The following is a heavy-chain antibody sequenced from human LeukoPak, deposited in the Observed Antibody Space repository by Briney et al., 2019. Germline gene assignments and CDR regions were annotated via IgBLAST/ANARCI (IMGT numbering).Heavy chain of an antibody. CDR1: GGSISSSSYY. CDR2: SYYSGST. Sequence: PSETLSLACTVSGGSISSSSYYWGWIRQPPGKGLEWIGSSYYSGSTYYNPSLKSRVTISVDTSKNQFSLRLTSVTAADTAVYYCALRRLTSAQIIEDNWFDPWGQGTLVTVSS. J-gene: IGHJ5*02. D-gene: IGHD2/OR15-2a*01. CDR3: ALRRLTSAQIIEDNWFDP. V-gene: IGHV4-39*07.